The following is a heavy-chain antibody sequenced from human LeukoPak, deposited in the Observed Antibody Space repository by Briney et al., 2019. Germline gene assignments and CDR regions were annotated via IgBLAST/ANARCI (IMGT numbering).Heavy chain of an antibody. CDR3: ATSLVLLWFGEIDY. V-gene: IGHV3-23*01. CDR2: ISGSGGST. D-gene: IGHD3-10*01. Sequence: GGSLTLSCPASGFTFSSYVLSWVRQAPGKGLEWVSAISGSGGSTYYADSVKGRFTISRDNSKNTLYLQMNSLRAEDTAVYYCATSLVLLWFGEIDYWGQGTLVTVSS. J-gene: IGHJ4*02. CDR1: GFTFSSYV.